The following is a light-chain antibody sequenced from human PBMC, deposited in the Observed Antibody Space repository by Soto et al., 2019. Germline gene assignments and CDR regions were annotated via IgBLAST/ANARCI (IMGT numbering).Light chain of an antibody. J-gene: IGKJ1*01. Sequence: EIVLTQSPATLSLSPGERATLSCRASQSVSSYLAWYQQKPGLAPRLLISGASNRAAGIPDRFSGSGSGTDFTLTISRLEPEDFAVYYCQQYDSSPRTVGQGTQVEIK. CDR1: QSVSSY. V-gene: IGKV3-20*01. CDR2: GAS. CDR3: QQYDSSPRT.